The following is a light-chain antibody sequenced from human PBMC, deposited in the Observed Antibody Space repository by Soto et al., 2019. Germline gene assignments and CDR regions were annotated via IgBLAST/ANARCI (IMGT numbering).Light chain of an antibody. J-gene: IGKJ1*01. CDR3: QQRSNWPGT. CDR2: DAS. CDR1: QGISSF. Sequence: EIVLTQSPATLSLSPGERATLSCRASQGISSFLAWYQQKPGQAPRLLIYDASNRATGIPARFSGSGSGTDFTLTISSLEHEDFAVYYCQQRSNWPGTFGQGTKVDIK. V-gene: IGKV3-11*01.